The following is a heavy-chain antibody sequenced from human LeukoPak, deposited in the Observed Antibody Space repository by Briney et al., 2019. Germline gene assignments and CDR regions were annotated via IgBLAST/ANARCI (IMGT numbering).Heavy chain of an antibody. CDR1: GFTFSSYS. J-gene: IGHJ3*02. CDR3: ARSHSSGWDDAFDI. V-gene: IGHV3-21*01. CDR2: ISSSSSYI. Sequence: GGSLRLSCAASGFTFSSYSMNWVRQAPGKGLEWVSSISSSSSYIYYADSVKGRFTISRDNAKDSLYLQMNSLRAEDTAVYYCARSHSSGWDDAFDIWGQGTVVTVSS. D-gene: IGHD6-19*01.